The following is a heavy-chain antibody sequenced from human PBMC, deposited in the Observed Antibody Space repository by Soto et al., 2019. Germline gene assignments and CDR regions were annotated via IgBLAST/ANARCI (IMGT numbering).Heavy chain of an antibody. V-gene: IGHV3-30*18. Sequence: GGSLRLSCAASGFTFSTYDMHWVRQAPGKGLEWVAAISYDGSNKYYTDSLKGRFTISRDNSKNTLYLQTNSLRVGDTAVYYCAKGSYSGTYSDFDYWGQGTLVTVSS. D-gene: IGHD1-26*01. CDR3: AKGSYSGTYSDFDY. CDR2: ISYDGSNK. CDR1: GFTFSTYD. J-gene: IGHJ4*02.